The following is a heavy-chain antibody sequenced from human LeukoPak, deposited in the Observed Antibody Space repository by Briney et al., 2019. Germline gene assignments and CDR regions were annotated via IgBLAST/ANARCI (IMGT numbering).Heavy chain of an antibody. CDR2: IYYSGST. Sequence: SETLSLTCTVSGGSISSSSYYWGWIRQPPGKGLEWIGSIYYSGSTYYNPSLKSRVTISVDTSKNQFSLKLSSVTAADTAVYYCARRGSDYYDSSGYYRAFDIWGQGTMVTVSS. D-gene: IGHD3-22*01. J-gene: IGHJ3*02. CDR3: ARRGSDYYDSSGYYRAFDI. CDR1: GGSISSSSYY. V-gene: IGHV4-39*07.